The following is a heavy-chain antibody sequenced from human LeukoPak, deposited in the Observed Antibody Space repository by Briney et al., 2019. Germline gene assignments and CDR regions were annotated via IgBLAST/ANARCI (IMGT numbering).Heavy chain of an antibody. V-gene: IGHV4-39*07. J-gene: IGHJ4*02. Sequence: SETLSLTCNVSGVSINNGDYYWNWIRQPPGKGLEWIGTIYYSGSTYYNPSLKSRVTISVDTSKNQFSLKLSSVTAADTAVYYCARVRYYFDYWGQGTLVTVSS. CDR1: GVSINNGDYY. D-gene: IGHD4-17*01. CDR3: ARVRYYFDY. CDR2: IYYSGST.